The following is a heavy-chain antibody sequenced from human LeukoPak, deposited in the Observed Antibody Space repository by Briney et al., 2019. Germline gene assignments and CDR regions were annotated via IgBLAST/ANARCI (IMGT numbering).Heavy chain of an antibody. CDR1: GGSFSGYY. CDR3: ARERDDSSGYYLEDY. V-gene: IGHV4-34*01. Sequence: SETLSLTCAVYGGSFSGYYWSWIRQPPGKGLEWIGEINHSGSTNCNPSLKSRVTISVDTSKNQFSLKLSSVIAADTAVYYCARERDDSSGYYLEDYWGQGTLVTVSS. J-gene: IGHJ4*02. CDR2: INHSGST. D-gene: IGHD3-22*01.